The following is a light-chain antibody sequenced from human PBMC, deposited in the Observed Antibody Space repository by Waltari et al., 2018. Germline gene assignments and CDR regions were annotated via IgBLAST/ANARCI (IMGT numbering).Light chain of an antibody. CDR1: TSDIGTYNI. V-gene: IGLV2-23*02. CDR3: CSYTGTTTFLL. Sequence: QSALTQPASVSGSPGQSITISCTGTTSDIGTYNIISWYQQYPGRVPKLIIYEATRRPSWVSVRFSGSKSGNTASLTISGLQAEDEANYCCCSYTGTTTFLLFGGGTKLTVL. CDR2: EAT. J-gene: IGLJ2*01.